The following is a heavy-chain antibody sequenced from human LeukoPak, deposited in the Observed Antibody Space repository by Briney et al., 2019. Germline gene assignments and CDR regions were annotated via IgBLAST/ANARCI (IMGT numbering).Heavy chain of an antibody. CDR3: ARTTEGGYTYGYFYYYYMDV. V-gene: IGHV4-59*01. D-gene: IGHD5-18*01. CDR1: GGSISNYY. J-gene: IGHJ6*03. Sequence: SETLSLTCTVSGGSISNYYWTWIRQPPGKGLEWIGFISYSGNTNYNPSLKSRVTISVDTSKNQFSLKLTSVTAADTAVYYCARTTEGGYTYGYFYYYYMDVWGKGTTVTISS. CDR2: ISYSGNT.